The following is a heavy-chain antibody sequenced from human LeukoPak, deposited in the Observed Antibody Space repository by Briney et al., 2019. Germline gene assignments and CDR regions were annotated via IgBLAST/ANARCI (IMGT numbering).Heavy chain of an antibody. Sequence: GGSLSLYCAASGFTFDDYTMHWDRQAPGKGLEWVSGVTWNSDTIGYADSVMGRFTISRDNAKNSLYLQMNNLRAEDTTLYYCKKDISVGATPCYFDYWGQGTLVTVSS. J-gene: IGHJ4*02. D-gene: IGHD1-26*01. V-gene: IGHV3-9*01. CDR2: VTWNSDTI. CDR1: GFTFDDYT. CDR3: KKDISVGATPCYFDY.